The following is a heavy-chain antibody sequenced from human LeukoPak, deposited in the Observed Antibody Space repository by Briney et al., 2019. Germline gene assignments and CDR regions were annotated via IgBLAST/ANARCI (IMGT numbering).Heavy chain of an antibody. D-gene: IGHD3-10*01. V-gene: IGHV1-2*02. CDR2: INPNSGGT. J-gene: IGHJ6*02. Sequence: GASAKVSCKASGYTFTGYYMHWVRQAPGQGLEWMGWINPNSGGTNYAQKFQGRVTMTRDTSISTAYMELSRLRSDDTAVYYCAREVRTMVRGVTVYYYGMDVWGQGTTVTVSS. CDR1: GYTFTGYY. CDR3: AREVRTMVRGVTVYYYGMDV.